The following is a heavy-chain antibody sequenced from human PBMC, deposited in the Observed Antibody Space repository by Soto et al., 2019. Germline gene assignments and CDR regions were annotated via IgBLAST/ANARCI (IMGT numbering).Heavy chain of an antibody. Sequence: ASVKVSCKTSGYPFTSNRRSWVRRAPGQGREWMGWISPHNGNAKYAQKFQDRVTMTADTAASPVYMELRSLSSDDSAVFYCARDRSGWYDFWGQGTLVTVSS. CDR3: ARDRSGWYDF. V-gene: IGHV1-18*01. D-gene: IGHD6-19*01. J-gene: IGHJ4*02. CDR2: ISPHNGNA. CDR1: GYPFTSNR.